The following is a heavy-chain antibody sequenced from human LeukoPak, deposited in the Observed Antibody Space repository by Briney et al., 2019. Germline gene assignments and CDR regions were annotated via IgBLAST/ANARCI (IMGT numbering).Heavy chain of an antibody. D-gene: IGHD1-26*01. Sequence: PGGSLRLSCAASGFTFSSYGMHWVRQAPGKGLEWVAVISYDGSNKYYADSVKGRFTISRDNSKNTLYLQMNSLRAEDTAVYYCARERGSYPYYFDYWGQGTLVTVSS. CDR2: ISYDGSNK. CDR3: ARERGSYPYYFDY. J-gene: IGHJ4*02. V-gene: IGHV3-30*03. CDR1: GFTFSSYG.